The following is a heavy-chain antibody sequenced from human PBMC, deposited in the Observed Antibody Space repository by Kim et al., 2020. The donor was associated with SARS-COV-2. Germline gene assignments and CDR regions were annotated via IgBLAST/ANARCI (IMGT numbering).Heavy chain of an antibody. CDR1: GFTFSSFG. V-gene: IGHV3-48*03. J-gene: IGHJ5*02. D-gene: IGHD2-15*01. CDR3: ARAPYCTTGSCYDDP. CDR2: ISGSGSNI. Sequence: GGSLRLSCAASGFTFSSFGMNWVRQAPGKGLEWLSYISGSGSNIYYADSVRGRFTISRDNANNSLYLEMNSLRVEDAAVYYCARAPYCTTGSCYDDPWGQGNLGTGSS.